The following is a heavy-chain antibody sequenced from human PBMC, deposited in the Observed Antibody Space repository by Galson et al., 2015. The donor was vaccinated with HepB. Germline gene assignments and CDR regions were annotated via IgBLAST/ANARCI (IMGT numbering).Heavy chain of an antibody. J-gene: IGHJ4*02. V-gene: IGHV1-2*02. CDR2: INPNSGGT. CDR3: ARVLRGGFGELPFYYFGY. Sequence: SVKVSCKASGYTFTGYYMHWVRQAPGQGLEWMGWINPNSGGTNYAQKFQGRVTMTRDTSISTAYMELSRLRSDDTAVYYCARVLRGGFGELPFYYFGYWGQGTLVTVSS. D-gene: IGHD3-10*01. CDR1: GYTFTGYY.